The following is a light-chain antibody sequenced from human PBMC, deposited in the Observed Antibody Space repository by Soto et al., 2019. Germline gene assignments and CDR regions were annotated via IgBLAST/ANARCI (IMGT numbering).Light chain of an antibody. CDR2: GAS. J-gene: IGKJ1*01. V-gene: IGKV3-15*01. Sequence: EIVMTQSPATLSVSPGERATLSCRASQSVTSNLAWYQQKPGQAPRLLIYGASTRATGIPARFSGNGSGTEFTLTISSLQSEDFALYYCQQYNNWPWTFGQGTKV. CDR1: QSVTSN. CDR3: QQYNNWPWT.